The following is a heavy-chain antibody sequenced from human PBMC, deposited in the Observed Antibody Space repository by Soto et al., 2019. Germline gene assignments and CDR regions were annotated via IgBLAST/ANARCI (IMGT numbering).Heavy chain of an antibody. Sequence: QVQLVQSGAEVKKPGASVTVSCKASGYPFTTYTLHWVRQAPGHSPEWMGWINGGTDNIRISQKVQRRVTMTRDTSATTVYMELRNLTSEDTAVYYCARSRLSAAGRLSTFEYWGQGSLVTVSS. CDR1: GYPFTTYT. D-gene: IGHD6-13*01. CDR2: INGGTDNI. J-gene: IGHJ4*02. V-gene: IGHV1-3*01. CDR3: ARSRLSAAGRLSTFEY.